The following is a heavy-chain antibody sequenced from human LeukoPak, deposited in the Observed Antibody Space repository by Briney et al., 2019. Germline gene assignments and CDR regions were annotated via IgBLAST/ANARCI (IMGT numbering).Heavy chain of an antibody. D-gene: IGHD3-10*01. Sequence: GGSLRLSCAASGFTFSNSAMSWVRQAPGKGLEWVSTLSGSGITTYYADSVKGRFTISRDNSKNTLYLQMNSLRAEDTAVYYCARSRGRKVTPFDYWGQGILVTVSS. CDR2: LSGSGITT. CDR1: GFTFSNSA. V-gene: IGHV3-23*01. J-gene: IGHJ4*02. CDR3: ARSRGRKVTPFDY.